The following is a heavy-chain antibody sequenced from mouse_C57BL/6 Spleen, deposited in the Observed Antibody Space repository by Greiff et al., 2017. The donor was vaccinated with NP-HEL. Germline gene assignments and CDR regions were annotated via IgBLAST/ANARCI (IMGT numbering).Heavy chain of an antibody. Sequence: QVQLQQPGAELVMPGASVKLSCKASGYTFTSYWMHWVKQRPGQGLEWIGEIDPSDSYTNYNQKFKGKSTLTVDKSSSTAYMQLSSRTSEDSAVYYCARGTYYFDYWGQGTTLTVSS. CDR2: IDPSDSYT. D-gene: IGHD3-3*01. CDR3: ARGTYYFDY. V-gene: IGHV1-69*01. J-gene: IGHJ2*01. CDR1: GYTFTSYW.